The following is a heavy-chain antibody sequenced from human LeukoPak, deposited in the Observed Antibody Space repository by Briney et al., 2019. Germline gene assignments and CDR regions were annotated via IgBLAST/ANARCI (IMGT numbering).Heavy chain of an antibody. CDR2: MNQDGSAK. CDR1: GFTFSDSW. J-gene: IGHJ6*02. CDR3: ATYTHWVAGDV. D-gene: IGHD3-16*01. Sequence: GGSLRLSCAASGFTFSDSWMSWVRQAPGKGLEWVANMNQDGSAKGYVDSVKGRFTISRDNARNSLYLQMSSLRPEDTAVYYCATYTHWVAGDVWGQGTTVTVS. V-gene: IGHV3-7*01.